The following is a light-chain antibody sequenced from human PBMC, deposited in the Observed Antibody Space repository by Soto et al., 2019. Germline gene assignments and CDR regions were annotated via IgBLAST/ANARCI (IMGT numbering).Light chain of an antibody. J-gene: IGLJ1*01. CDR1: SSNIGSNT. V-gene: IGLV1-44*01. CDR2: SNN. Sequence: QSVLTQPPSASGTPGQRVTISCSGSSSNIGSNTVNWYQQLPGTAPKLLIYSNNQRPSGVPDRFSGSKSGTSASLAISGLQSEDEADYCCAAWDDSLNGYVLGNGTKVTVL. CDR3: AAWDDSLNGYV.